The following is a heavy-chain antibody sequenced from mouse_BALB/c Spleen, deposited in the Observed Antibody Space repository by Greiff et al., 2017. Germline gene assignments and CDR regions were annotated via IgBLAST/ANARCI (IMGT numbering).Heavy chain of an antibody. J-gene: IGHJ4*01. CDR3: ARDEITTVLDY. CDR2: INSNGGST. V-gene: IGHV5-6-3*01. D-gene: IGHD1-1*01. Sequence: EVNVVESGGGLVQPGGSLKLSCAASGFTFSSYGMSWVRQTPDKRLELVATINSNGGSTYYPDSVKGRFTISRDNAKNTLYLQMSSLKSEDTAMYYCARDEITTVLDYWGQGTSVTVSS. CDR1: GFTFSSYG.